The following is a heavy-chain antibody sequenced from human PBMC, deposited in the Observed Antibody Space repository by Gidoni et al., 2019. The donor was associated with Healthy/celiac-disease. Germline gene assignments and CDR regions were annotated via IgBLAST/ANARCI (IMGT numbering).Heavy chain of an antibody. D-gene: IGHD3-10*01. CDR1: SYA. CDR3: AKGIYYGSGDWAYYYYYGMDV. Sequence: SYAMSWVRQAPGKGLEWVSAISGSGGSTYYADSVKGRFTISRDNSKNTLYLQMNSLRAEDTAVYYCAKGIYYGSGDWAYYYYYGMDVWGQGTTVTVSS. J-gene: IGHJ6*02. CDR2: ISGSGGST. V-gene: IGHV3-23*01.